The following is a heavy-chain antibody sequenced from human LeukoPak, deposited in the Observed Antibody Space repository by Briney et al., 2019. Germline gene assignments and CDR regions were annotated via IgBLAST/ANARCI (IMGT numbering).Heavy chain of an antibody. D-gene: IGHD6-13*01. CDR2: ISYDGSNK. V-gene: IGHV3-30*18. CDR3: AKVLSSSWGYFDS. Sequence: PGGSRRLSCAASGFTFSSYGMHWVRQAPGRGLEWVAVISYDGSNKYYADSVKGRFTISRDNSKNTLYLQMNSLRAEDTAVYNCAKVLSSSWGYFDSWGQGTLVTVSS. J-gene: IGHJ4*02. CDR1: GFTFSSYG.